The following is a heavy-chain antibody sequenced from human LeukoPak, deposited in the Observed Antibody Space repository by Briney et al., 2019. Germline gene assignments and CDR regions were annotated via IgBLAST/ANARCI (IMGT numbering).Heavy chain of an antibody. CDR1: GYTLTELS. CDR3: AREGASYYDSSGSLDY. V-gene: IGHV1-24*01. Sequence: ASVKVSCKVSGYTLTELSMHWVRQAPGKGLEWMGGFDPEDGETIYAQKFQGRVTITADESTSTAYMELSSLRSEDTAVYYCAREGASYYDSSGSLDYWGQGTLVTVSS. J-gene: IGHJ4*02. D-gene: IGHD3-22*01. CDR2: FDPEDGET.